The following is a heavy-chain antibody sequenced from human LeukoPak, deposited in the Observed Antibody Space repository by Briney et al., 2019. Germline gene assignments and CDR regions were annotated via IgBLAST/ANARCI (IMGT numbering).Heavy chain of an antibody. J-gene: IGHJ4*02. CDR3: ARGLDLEGLDS. CDR2: INDSGTT. V-gene: IGHV4-34*01. CDR1: GGSFNDYN. D-gene: IGHD1-1*01. Sequence: NASETQSLTCGVYGGSFNDYNWSWLRQSPEKGLEWIGEINDSGTTHYNPSLQSRVTISVDTANHQFSLRLNSLTAADTAVYFCARGLDLEGLDSWGPGTLVTVSS.